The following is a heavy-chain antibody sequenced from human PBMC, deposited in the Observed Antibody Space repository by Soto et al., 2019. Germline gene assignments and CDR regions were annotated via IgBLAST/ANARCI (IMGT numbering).Heavy chain of an antibody. Sequence: QVQLVQSGAEVKKPGASVKVSCXXXXXXFTIYXMTWXXQAPGXXLEWMGWISGYNGNTDYAQKFQGRVTMTTDTSTSTAYMELRSLRSDDTAVXXCAXXXSGXXXXFDIWGQGTMVTVSS. CDR2: ISGYNGNT. V-gene: IGHV1-18*01. J-gene: IGHJ3*02. CDR3: AXXXSGXXXXFDI. CDR1: XXXFTIYX.